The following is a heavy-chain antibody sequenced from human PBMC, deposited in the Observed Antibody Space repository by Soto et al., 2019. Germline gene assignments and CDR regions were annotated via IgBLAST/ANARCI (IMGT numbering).Heavy chain of an antibody. CDR1: GASISSGGYY. V-gene: IGHV4-31*03. Sequence: QVQLQESGPGLVKPSQTLSLTCTVSGASISSGGYYWSWIRQHPGKGLEWIGYIYYSGSTYYNPSLNSRVNISLDTSKNQCSLKLSSVTAADTAVFYCARVLRWTTYFDYGGHGTLVTVSS. D-gene: IGHD4-17*01. J-gene: IGHJ4*01. CDR3: ARVLRWTTYFDY. CDR2: IYYSGST.